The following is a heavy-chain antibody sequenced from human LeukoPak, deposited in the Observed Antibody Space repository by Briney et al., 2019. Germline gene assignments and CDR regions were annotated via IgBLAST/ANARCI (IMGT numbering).Heavy chain of an antibody. CDR3: AKVAAHNWFDP. Sequence: ASVKVSCKASGGTFNSYAISWVRQAPGQGLEWMGGIIPIFDTANYAQKFQGRVTITADESTSTAYMELSSLRSEDTAVYYCAKVAAHNWFDPWGQGTLVTVSS. CDR2: IIPIFDTA. CDR1: GGTFNSYA. J-gene: IGHJ5*02. D-gene: IGHD2-15*01. V-gene: IGHV1-69*13.